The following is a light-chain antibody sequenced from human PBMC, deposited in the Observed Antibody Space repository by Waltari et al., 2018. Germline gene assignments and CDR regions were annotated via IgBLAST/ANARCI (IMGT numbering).Light chain of an antibody. J-gene: IGLJ2*01. CDR2: DVA. V-gene: IGLV2-14*03. CDR3: SSYTSVNTR. CDR1: SSDVEGFNF. Sequence: QSALTQPASMSGSPGQSITIPCTGTSSDVEGFNFVSWYQQYPGKALKLIIYDVANRPSGVSHCFSGSGSDNTSSLTISGLQAEDEADYYCSSYTSVNTRFGGGTKLTVL.